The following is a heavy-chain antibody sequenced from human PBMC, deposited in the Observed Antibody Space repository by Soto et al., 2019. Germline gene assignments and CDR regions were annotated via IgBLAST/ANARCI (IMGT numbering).Heavy chain of an antibody. J-gene: IGHJ5*02. V-gene: IGHV1-18*01. CDR2: ISTYNGDT. CDR1: GYTFTTYG. CDR3: ARPYCSTTSCHNWFDP. Sequence: VASVKVSCKASGYTFTTYGISWVRQAPGQGLEWMGWISTYNGDTNYAQKLQGRVTMTTGTSTSTAYMELRSLRSDDTAVYYCARPYCSTTSCHNWFDPWGQGTLVTVSS. D-gene: IGHD2-2*01.